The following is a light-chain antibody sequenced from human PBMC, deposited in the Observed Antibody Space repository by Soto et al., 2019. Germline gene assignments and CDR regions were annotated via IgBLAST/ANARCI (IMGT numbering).Light chain of an antibody. V-gene: IGLV7-46*01. CDR3: LLYSGGYV. CDR1: TGAVATGHY. Sequence: QAVGTQEPSLTVSPGGTVTLTCGSSTGAVATGHYAYWFHQKPGQAPRPLIYDTYNRFSWTPARFSGSLLGGKAALTLSGAQPEDEADYYCLLYSGGYVFGPGTKVTV. CDR2: DTY. J-gene: IGLJ1*01.